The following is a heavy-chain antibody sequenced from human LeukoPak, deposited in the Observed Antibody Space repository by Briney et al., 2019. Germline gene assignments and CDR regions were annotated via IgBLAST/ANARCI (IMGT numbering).Heavy chain of an antibody. CDR2: INHSGST. D-gene: IGHD5-24*01. J-gene: IGHJ5*02. V-gene: IGHV4-34*01. CDR3: ARLGGDGYNPNWFDP. Sequence: SETLSLTCTVYGGSFSGYYWSWIRQPPGKGLEWIGEINHSGSTNYNPSLKSRVTISVDTSKNQFSLKLSSVTAADTAVYYCARLGGDGYNPNWFDPWGQGTLVTVSS. CDR1: GGSFSGYY.